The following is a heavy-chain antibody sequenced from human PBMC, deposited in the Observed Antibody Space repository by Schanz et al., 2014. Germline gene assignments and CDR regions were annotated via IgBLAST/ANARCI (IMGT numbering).Heavy chain of an antibody. D-gene: IGHD2-21*01. CDR2: IFHSGTT. CDR1: GGSISSGVW. CDR3: TRSTLWSYDV. Sequence: QVQLQESGPGLVKPSGTLSLTCVVSGGSISSGVWWTWARQSPGKGLEWIGEIFHSGTTNYNPSLGSRVTISGENSRTHFSLILSLITAADTAVYYCTRSTLWSYDVWGRGTMVIVSS. V-gene: IGHV4-4*02. J-gene: IGHJ3*01.